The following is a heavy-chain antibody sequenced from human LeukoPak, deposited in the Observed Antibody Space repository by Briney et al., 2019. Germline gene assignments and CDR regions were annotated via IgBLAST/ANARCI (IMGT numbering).Heavy chain of an antibody. CDR2: ISYDGGNK. Sequence: GRSLRLSCAASEFSFSYFDMHWVRQAPGKGLEWVAVISYDGGNKYYADSVKGRFTISRDNSKNTLYLQMNSLRAEDTAVYYCAKGRCSGGSCYVIDYWGQGTLVTVSS. V-gene: IGHV3-30*18. CDR1: EFSFSYFD. D-gene: IGHD2-15*01. J-gene: IGHJ4*02. CDR3: AKGRCSGGSCYVIDY.